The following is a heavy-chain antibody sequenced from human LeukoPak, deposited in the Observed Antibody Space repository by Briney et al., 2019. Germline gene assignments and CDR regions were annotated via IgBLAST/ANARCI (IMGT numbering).Heavy chain of an antibody. Sequence: PGGSLRLSCAASGFTFSSYWMSWVRQAPGKGLEWVANIKQDGSEKYYVDSVKGRFTISRDNAKNSLYLQMNSLRAEDTAVYYCAREPITETYYYDSSGHYYEAFDIWGQGTMVTVSS. V-gene: IGHV3-7*01. CDR1: GFTFSSYW. D-gene: IGHD3-22*01. CDR2: IKQDGSEK. J-gene: IGHJ3*02. CDR3: AREPITETYYYDSSGHYYEAFDI.